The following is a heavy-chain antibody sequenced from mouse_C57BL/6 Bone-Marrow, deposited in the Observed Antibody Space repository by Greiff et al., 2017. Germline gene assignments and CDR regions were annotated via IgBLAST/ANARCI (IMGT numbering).Heavy chain of an antibody. CDR3: ARGET. J-gene: IGHJ2*01. CDR1: GYSITSGYY. Sequence: DVQLQESGPGLVKPSQSLSLSCSVTGYSITSGYYWNWIRQFPGNKLEWMGYISYDGSNNYNPSLKNRISITRDTSKNQFFLKLNSVTTEDTATYYCARGETWGQGTTLTVSS. V-gene: IGHV3-6*01. CDR2: ISYDGSN.